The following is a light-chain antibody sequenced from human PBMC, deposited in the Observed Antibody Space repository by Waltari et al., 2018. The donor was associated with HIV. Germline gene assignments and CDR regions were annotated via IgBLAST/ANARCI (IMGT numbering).Light chain of an antibody. Sequence: QSVLTQPPSASGTPGQRVTISCSGSSSNIGSNIVNWFQQLPGTAPKLLIYSNYQRTSGVPDRVSGSKSGTSASLAISGLQSEDEADYYCAAWDDSLNGPVFGGGTKLTVL. CDR2: SNY. V-gene: IGLV1-44*01. CDR3: AAWDDSLNGPV. CDR1: SSNIGSNI. J-gene: IGLJ2*01.